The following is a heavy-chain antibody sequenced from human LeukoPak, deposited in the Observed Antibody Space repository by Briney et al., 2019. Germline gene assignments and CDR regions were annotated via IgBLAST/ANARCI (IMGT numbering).Heavy chain of an antibody. Sequence: SETLSLTCTVSGGSISNYYLTWIRQPPGKGLEWIGYLSDSGRTNYNPSLKSRVTISVDRSKSQFSLKLSSVTAADTAVYYCARGDDDGDHRGLHWFDPWGRGTLVTVSS. CDR3: ARGDDDGDHRGLHWFDP. CDR1: GGSISNYY. CDR2: LSDSGRT. J-gene: IGHJ5*02. V-gene: IGHV4-59*01. D-gene: IGHD4-17*01.